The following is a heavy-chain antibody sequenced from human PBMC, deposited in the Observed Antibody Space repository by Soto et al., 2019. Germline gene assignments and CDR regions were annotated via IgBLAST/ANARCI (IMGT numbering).Heavy chain of an antibody. CDR1: GGTFSSYT. V-gene: IGHV1-69*04. J-gene: IGHJ4*02. D-gene: IGHD3-22*01. CDR2: IIPILGIA. Sequence: SVKVSCKASGGTFSSYTISWVRQAPGQGLEWMGRIIPILGIANYAQKFQGRVTITADKSTSTAYMELSGLRSEDTAVYYCTTDPDTMIVVVPSSGWGQGTLVTVSS. CDR3: TTDPDTMIVVVPSSG.